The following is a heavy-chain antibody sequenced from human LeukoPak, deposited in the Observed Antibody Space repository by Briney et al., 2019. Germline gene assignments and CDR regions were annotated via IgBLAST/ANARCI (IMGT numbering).Heavy chain of an antibody. D-gene: IGHD4-23*01. J-gene: IGHJ3*02. Sequence: GGSLRLSCAASGFTFSSYGMHWVRQAPGKGLGWVAVVSYDGSNKYYADSVKGRFTISRDNSKNTLYLQMNSLRAEDTAVYYCATLTTVVLDAFDIWGQGTLVTVAS. V-gene: IGHV3-30*03. CDR2: VSYDGSNK. CDR3: ATLTTVVLDAFDI. CDR1: GFTFSSYG.